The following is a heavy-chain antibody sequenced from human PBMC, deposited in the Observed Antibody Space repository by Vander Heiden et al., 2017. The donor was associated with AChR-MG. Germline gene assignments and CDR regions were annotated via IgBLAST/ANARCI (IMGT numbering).Heavy chain of an antibody. CDR2: INHSGST. CDR1: GGSFSGYY. V-gene: IGHV4-34*01. J-gene: IGHJ5*02. Sequence: QVQLQQWGAGLLKPSETLSLTCPVYGGSFSGYYWSWIRQPPGKGLEWIGEINHSGSTNYNPALKSRVTISVDTSKNQFSLKLSSVTAADTAVYYCARWRRAARYWFDPWGQGTLVTVSS. CDR3: ARWRRAARYWFDP. D-gene: IGHD6-6*01.